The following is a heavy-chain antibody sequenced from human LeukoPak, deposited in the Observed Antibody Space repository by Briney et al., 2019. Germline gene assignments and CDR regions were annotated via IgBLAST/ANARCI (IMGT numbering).Heavy chain of an antibody. V-gene: IGHV1-2*02. D-gene: IGHD3-3*01. J-gene: IGHJ6*02. CDR3: ASAYYDFWSGSFGGPSSAYYYGMDV. CDR2: INPNSGGT. CDR1: GYTFTGYY. Sequence: ASVKVSCKASGYTFTGYYMHWVRQAPGQGLEWMGWINPNSGGTNYAQKFQGRVTMTRDTSISTAYMELSRLRSDDTAVYYCASAYYDFWSGSFGGPSSAYYYGMDVWGQGTTVTVSS.